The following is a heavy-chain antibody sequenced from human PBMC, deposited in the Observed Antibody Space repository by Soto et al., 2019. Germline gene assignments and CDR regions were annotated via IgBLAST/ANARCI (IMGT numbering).Heavy chain of an antibody. D-gene: IGHD3-3*01. V-gene: IGHV4-31*03. Sequence: SETPSLTCTVSGDSISSRSYYWGWIRQHPGKGLEWIGYIYYSGSTYYNPSLKSRVTISVDTSKNQFSLKLSSVTAADTAVYYCARDYREIGGGFDYWGQGTLVTVSS. J-gene: IGHJ4*02. CDR1: GDSISSRSYY. CDR2: IYYSGST. CDR3: ARDYREIGGGFDY.